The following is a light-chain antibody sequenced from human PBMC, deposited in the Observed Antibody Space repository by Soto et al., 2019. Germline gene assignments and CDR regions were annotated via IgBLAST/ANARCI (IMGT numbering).Light chain of an antibody. J-gene: IGLJ3*02. CDR1: NSDIGAYNY. V-gene: IGLV2-11*01. CDR3: CSPAGTYNFWV. CDR2: DVS. Sequence: QSALTQPRSVSGSPGQSVTISCTGTNSDIGAYNYVSWYQQHPGKAPKVMIYDVSGRPSGVPDCFSGSKSGNTASLTISGLQAEDEADYYCCSPAGTYNFWVFGGGTKLTVL.